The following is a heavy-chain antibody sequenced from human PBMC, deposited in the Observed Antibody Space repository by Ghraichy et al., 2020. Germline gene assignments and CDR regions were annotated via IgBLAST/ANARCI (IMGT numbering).Heavy chain of an antibody. J-gene: IGHJ4*02. CDR3: ERARGGWCTTTNCFAEYAEY. CDR1: EFSFNKFW. CDR2: IKQGGGEK. Sequence: GGSLRLSCVGSEFSFNKFWMSWVRQAPGKGLEWVASIKQGGGEKHYADSLKGRIAISRDNTQNSLFLQLDSLRVDDTAVYYCERARGGWCTTTNCFAEYAEYWGEGTLVTVSS. D-gene: IGHD1-26*01. V-gene: IGHV3-7*01.